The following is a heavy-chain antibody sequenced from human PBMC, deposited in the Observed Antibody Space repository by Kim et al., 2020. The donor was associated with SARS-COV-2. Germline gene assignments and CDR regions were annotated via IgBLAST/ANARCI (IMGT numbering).Heavy chain of an antibody. V-gene: IGHV3-23*01. Sequence: VKGRFTISRDNSKNTLYLQMNSLRAEDTAVYYCAKAGPFGELFPPPYFDYWGQGTLVTVSS. CDR3: AKAGPFGELFPPPYFDY. D-gene: IGHD3-10*01. J-gene: IGHJ4*02.